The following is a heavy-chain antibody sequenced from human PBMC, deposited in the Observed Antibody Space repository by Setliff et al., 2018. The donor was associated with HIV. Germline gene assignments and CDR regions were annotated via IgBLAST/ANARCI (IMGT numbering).Heavy chain of an antibody. D-gene: IGHD2-2*02. Sequence: GGSLRLSCAASGFSFSNFWMYWVRQSPGKGLEWVANISPDGNKKSYVASVQGRFTISRDNSINIVYLHMNSLIAEDTAVYYCAKGVKYLGPWGQGTLVTVS. J-gene: IGHJ5*02. CDR3: AKGVKYLGP. CDR1: GFSFSNFW. V-gene: IGHV3-7*03. CDR2: ISPDGNKK.